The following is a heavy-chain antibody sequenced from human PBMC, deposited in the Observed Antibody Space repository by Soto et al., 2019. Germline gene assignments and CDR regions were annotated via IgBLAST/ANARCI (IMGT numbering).Heavy chain of an antibody. CDR2: IIPITGTT. J-gene: IGHJ2*01. V-gene: IGHV1-69*06. CDR3: AGVVVVTATPLSDWYFDL. D-gene: IGHD2-21*02. Sequence: QVQLEQSGAEVKKPGSSVKVSCKTSGGTFTRHAFNWVRQAPGQGFEWMGGIIPITGTTNYAVKFQGRVTIIADRSTSTVYMELSSLRYDDTAVYYCAGVVVVTATPLSDWYFDLWCRGTLVSVSS. CDR1: GGTFTRHA.